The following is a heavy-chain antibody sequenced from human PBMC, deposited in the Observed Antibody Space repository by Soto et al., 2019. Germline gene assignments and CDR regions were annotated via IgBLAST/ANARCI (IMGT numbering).Heavy chain of an antibody. V-gene: IGHV5-51*01. CDR3: ASIPQGIAAAGGDAFDI. CDR2: IYPGDSDT. D-gene: IGHD6-13*01. J-gene: IGHJ3*02. Sequence: GESLKISCKGSGYSFTSYWIGWVRQMPGKGLEWMGIIYPGDSDTRYSPSFQGQVTISADKSISTAYLQWSSLKASDTAMYYCASIPQGIAAAGGDAFDIWGQGTMVTVSS. CDR1: GYSFTSYW.